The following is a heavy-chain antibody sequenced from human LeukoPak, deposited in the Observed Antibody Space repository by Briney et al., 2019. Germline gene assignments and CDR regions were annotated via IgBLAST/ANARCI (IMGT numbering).Heavy chain of an antibody. CDR3: ARGVTLRYFDWLPHGYYGMDV. V-gene: IGHV3-23*01. J-gene: IGHJ6*02. CDR2: ISDSGGST. Sequence: GGSLRLSCAASGFTFSTYAMSWVRQAPGKGLEWVSTISDSGGSTYYADSVKGRFTISRDNSKNTLYLQMNSLRAEDTAVYYCARGVTLRYFDWLPHGYYGMDVWGQGTTVTVSS. CDR1: GFTFSTYA. D-gene: IGHD3-9*01.